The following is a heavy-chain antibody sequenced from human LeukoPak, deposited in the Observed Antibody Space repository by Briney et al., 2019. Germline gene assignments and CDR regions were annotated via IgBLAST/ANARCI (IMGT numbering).Heavy chain of an antibody. CDR2: INHSGST. Sequence: PSETLSLTCAVYGGSFSGYYWSWIRQPPGKGLEWIGEINHSGSTNYNPSLKSRVTISVDTSKNQFSLKLSSVTAADTAVYHCARLTYYYGMDVWGQGTTVTVSS. J-gene: IGHJ6*02. CDR3: ARLTYYYGMDV. CDR1: GGSFSGYY. V-gene: IGHV4-34*01.